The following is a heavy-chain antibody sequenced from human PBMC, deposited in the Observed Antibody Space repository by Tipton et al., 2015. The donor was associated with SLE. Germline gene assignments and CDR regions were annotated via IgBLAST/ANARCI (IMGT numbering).Heavy chain of an antibody. CDR2: IFYSGST. D-gene: IGHD3-16*01. V-gene: IGHV4-31*03. J-gene: IGHJ5*02. Sequence: TLSLTCTVSGDSTISVAYYWSWVRQHPGRGLEWLAYIFYSGSTYYNPSLKSRLNISVDRSNNQFSLKLTSVTAADTAVYYCARVGAASGARYFDPWGQGMLVTVSS. CDR1: GDSTISVAYY. CDR3: ARVGAASGARYFDP.